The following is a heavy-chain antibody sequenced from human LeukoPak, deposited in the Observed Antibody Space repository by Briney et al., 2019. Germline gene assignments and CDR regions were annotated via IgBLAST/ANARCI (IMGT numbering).Heavy chain of an antibody. CDR1: GFTFSSYG. V-gene: IGHV3-33*01. CDR3: ARSSIVVAPAALDY. CDR2: IWYDGSNK. J-gene: IGHJ4*02. Sequence: TGRSLRLSCAAYGFTFSSYGMHWVRQAPGKGLEWVAVIWYDGSNKYYADSVKGRFTISRDNSKNTLYLQMNSLRAEDTAVYYCARSSIVVAPAALDYWGQGTLVTVSS. D-gene: IGHD2-2*01.